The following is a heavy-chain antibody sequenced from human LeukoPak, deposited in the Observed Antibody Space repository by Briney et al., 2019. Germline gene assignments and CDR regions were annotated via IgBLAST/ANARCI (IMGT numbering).Heavy chain of an antibody. CDR3: ARDSTGGYHFDY. V-gene: IGHV1-69*05. Sequence: GASVKVSCKASGGTFSSYAIGWVRQAPGQGLEWMGGIIPIFGTANYAQKFQGRVTITTDESTSTAYMELSSLRSEDTAVYYCARDSTGGYHFDYWGQGTLVTVSS. D-gene: IGHD3-22*01. CDR2: IIPIFGTA. CDR1: GGTFSSYA. J-gene: IGHJ4*02.